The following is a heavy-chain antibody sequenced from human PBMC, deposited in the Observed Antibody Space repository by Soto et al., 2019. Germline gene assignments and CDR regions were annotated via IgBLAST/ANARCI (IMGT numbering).Heavy chain of an antibody. CDR1: GFTFSSYS. J-gene: IGHJ4*02. D-gene: IGHD3-22*01. CDR3: AKVFYYYDSSGYYYFDY. Sequence: VGSLRLSCAASGFTFSSYSVSSVRQGPGKGPEWISSISGSGSTIYYADSVKGRFTISRDNSKNTLYLQMSSLRAEDTAVYYCAKVFYYYDSSGYYYFDYWGQGTLVTVSS. V-gene: IGHV3-23*01. CDR2: ISGSGSTI.